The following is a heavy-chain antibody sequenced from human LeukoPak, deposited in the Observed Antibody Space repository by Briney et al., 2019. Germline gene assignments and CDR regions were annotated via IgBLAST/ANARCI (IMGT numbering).Heavy chain of an antibody. CDR2: IGYDGSTE. CDR3: ARDLGYSGYGMDV. D-gene: IGHD2-15*01. V-gene: IGHV3-33*08. J-gene: IGHJ6*02. Sequence: GGSLRLSCAASGFTFSSYGMHWVRQAPGKGLEWVAVIGYDGSTEYYADSVKGRFTISRDNAKNTLYLQMNSLRAEDTAVYYCARDLGYSGYGMDVWGQGTTVTVSS. CDR1: GFTFSSYG.